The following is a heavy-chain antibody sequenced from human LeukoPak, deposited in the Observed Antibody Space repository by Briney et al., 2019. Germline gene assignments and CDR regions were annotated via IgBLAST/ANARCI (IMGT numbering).Heavy chain of an antibody. V-gene: IGHV3-48*03. D-gene: IGHD1-26*01. CDR3: AREGGEWELLRTFDY. CDR1: GFAFSSFA. J-gene: IGHJ4*02. Sequence: GRSLGLSCAASGFAFSSFAMHWVRQAPGKGLEWVSYISSSGSTIYYADSVKGRFTISRDNAKNSLYLQMNSLRAEDTAVYYCAREGGEWELLRTFDYWGQGTLVTVSS. CDR2: ISSSGSTI.